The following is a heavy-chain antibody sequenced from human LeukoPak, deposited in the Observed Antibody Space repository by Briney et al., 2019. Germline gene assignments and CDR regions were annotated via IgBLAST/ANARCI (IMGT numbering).Heavy chain of an antibody. Sequence: SETLSLTCTVSGGSISSSSYYWGWIRQPLGKGLEWIGSIYYSGSTYYNPSLKSRVTISVDTSKNQFSLKLSSVTAADTAVYYCARRAVMVRGSNPNFDYWGQGTLVTVSS. CDR1: GGSISSSSYY. CDR2: IYYSGST. CDR3: ARRAVMVRGSNPNFDY. D-gene: IGHD3-10*01. V-gene: IGHV4-39*01. J-gene: IGHJ4*02.